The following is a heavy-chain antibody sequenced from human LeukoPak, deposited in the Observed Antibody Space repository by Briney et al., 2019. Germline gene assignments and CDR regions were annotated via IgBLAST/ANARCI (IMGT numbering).Heavy chain of an antibody. CDR3: ARGPDSGYYYSEI. V-gene: IGHV4-34*01. D-gene: IGHD3-22*01. CDR1: GGSLSGYY. J-gene: IGHJ4*02. Sequence: AETLSLTCAVYGGSLSGYYGSWLREPRGKGGEGGGEINHRGSTNYNLSLKRRVNISVDKYKNEFSLKLRSVPAADTAVYYCARGPDSGYYYSEIWGQGTLVTVSS. CDR2: INHRGST.